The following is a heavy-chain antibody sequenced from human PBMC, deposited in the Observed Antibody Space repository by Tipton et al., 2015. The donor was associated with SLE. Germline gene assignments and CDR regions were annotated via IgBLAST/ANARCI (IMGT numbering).Heavy chain of an antibody. CDR2: IYYSGST. CDR1: GGSVSSGSYY. CDR3: AREGDYYGSGSRDY. V-gene: IGHV4-61*01. J-gene: IGHJ4*02. Sequence: TLSLTCTVSGGSVSSGSYYWGWIRWPPGKGLEWIGYIYYSGSTNYNPSLKSRVTISVDTSKNQFSLKLSSVTAADTAVYYCAREGDYYGSGSRDYWGQGNLVTVSS. D-gene: IGHD3-10*01.